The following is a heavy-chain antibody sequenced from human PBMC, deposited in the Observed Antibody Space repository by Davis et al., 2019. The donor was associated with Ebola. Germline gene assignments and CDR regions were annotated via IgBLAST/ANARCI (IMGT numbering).Heavy chain of an antibody. J-gene: IGHJ4*02. D-gene: IGHD3-10*01. Sequence: SETLSLTCNVSGGSISSGAHYWSWIRQLPGKGLEWIGYISYNERSYYNPSLKSRLTISVDTSKSQFSLRLDSVTAADTAVYFCARNYGSGSYQIDSWGQGTLVTVSS. CDR3: ARNYGSGSYQIDS. CDR2: ISYNERS. V-gene: IGHV4-31*03. CDR1: GGSISSGAHY.